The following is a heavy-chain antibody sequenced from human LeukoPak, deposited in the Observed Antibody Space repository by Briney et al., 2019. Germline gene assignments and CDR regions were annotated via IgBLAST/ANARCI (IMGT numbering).Heavy chain of an antibody. V-gene: IGHV4-4*09. Sequence: PSETLSLTCTVSGGSISSYYWRWIRQPPGKGLEWIGYIDATGSTNYNPSLKSRVTISVDTSKHQFSLNLRSVTAADTAVYYCARHGSVRSPLGPWGQGTLVTVSS. D-gene: IGHD3-10*01. CDR1: GGSISSYY. CDR2: IDATGST. CDR3: ARHGSVRSPLGP. J-gene: IGHJ5*02.